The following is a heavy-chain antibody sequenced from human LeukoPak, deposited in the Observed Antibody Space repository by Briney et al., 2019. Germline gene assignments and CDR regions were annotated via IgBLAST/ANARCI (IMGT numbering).Heavy chain of an antibody. CDR2: IKQDGSEK. J-gene: IGHJ4*02. CDR3: ARKGADSSGYYRYYFDY. Sequence: GGSLRLSCAASGFTFSSYSMNWARQAPGKGLEWVANIKQDGSEKYYVDSVKGRFTISRDNAKNSLYLQMNSLRAEDTAVYYCARKGADSSGYYRYYFDYWGQGTLVTVSS. D-gene: IGHD3-22*01. CDR1: GFTFSSYS. V-gene: IGHV3-7*01.